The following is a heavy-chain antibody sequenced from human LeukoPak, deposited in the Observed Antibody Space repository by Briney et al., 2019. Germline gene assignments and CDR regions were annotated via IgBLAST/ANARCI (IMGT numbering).Heavy chain of an antibody. J-gene: IGHJ4*02. CDR2: IGIRGDT. CDR1: GFTFIDYD. CDR3: ARGGIQVSGIDEFDY. D-gene: IGHD6-19*01. Sequence: GGSVRLSCAASGFTFIDYDMRWVRHVIGEGLEWVSAIGIRGDTHYAGSVKGRFTISRENAESTLYLQMSSLRAEDTAVYYCARGGIQVSGIDEFDYWGQGTLVTVSS. V-gene: IGHV3-13*01.